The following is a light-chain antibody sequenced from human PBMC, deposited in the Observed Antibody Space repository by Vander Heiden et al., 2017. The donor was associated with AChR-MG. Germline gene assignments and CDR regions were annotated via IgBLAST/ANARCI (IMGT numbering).Light chain of an antibody. J-gene: IGKJ1*01. Sequence: DIQMTHSPSTLSASVGDRVTITCRASQRISSWLAWYQQKPGKAPKLLIFDASSLESGVPSRFSGSGSGTEFTLTISSLQPDDFATYYCQQDNSFSKTFGQGTKVEIK. CDR3: QQDNSFSKT. V-gene: IGKV1-5*01. CDR1: QRISSW. CDR2: DAS.